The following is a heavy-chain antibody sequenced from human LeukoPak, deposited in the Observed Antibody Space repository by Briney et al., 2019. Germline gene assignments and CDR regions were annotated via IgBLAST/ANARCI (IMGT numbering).Heavy chain of an antibody. CDR2: INHSGST. V-gene: IGHV4-34*01. D-gene: IGHD3-22*01. CDR3: ARGPSNGYYYMFDY. J-gene: IGHJ4*02. Sequence: SETLSLTCAVYGGSFSGYYWSWIRQPPGKGLEWIGEINHSGSTNYNPSLKSRVTISVDTSKNQFSLKLSSVTAADTAVYYCARGPSNGYYYMFDYWGKGTLVTVSS. CDR1: GGSFSGYY.